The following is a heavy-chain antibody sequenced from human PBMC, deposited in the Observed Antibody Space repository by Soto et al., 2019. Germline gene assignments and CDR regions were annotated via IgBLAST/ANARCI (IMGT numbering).Heavy chain of an antibody. V-gene: IGHV1-69*01. Sequence: QVQLVQSGAEVKKPGSSVKVSCKASGGTFSSYAISWVRQAPGQGLEWMGGIIPIFGTANYAQKFQGRVTITADESTSTAYMELSSLRSEDTAVYYCARDAPPGGSGYQKTWFDPWGQGTLVTVSS. CDR3: ARDAPPGGSGYQKTWFDP. J-gene: IGHJ5*02. D-gene: IGHD6-25*01. CDR2: IIPIFGTA. CDR1: GGTFSSYA.